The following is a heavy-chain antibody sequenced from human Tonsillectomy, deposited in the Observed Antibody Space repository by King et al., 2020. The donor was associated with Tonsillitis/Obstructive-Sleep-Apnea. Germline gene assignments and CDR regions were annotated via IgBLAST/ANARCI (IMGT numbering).Heavy chain of an antibody. Sequence: LQLQESGPGLVKPSETLSLTCTVSGGSISSSSYYWGWIRQPPGKGLEWIGSIYYSGSTYYNPSLKSRVTISVDTSKNQFSLKLSSVTAADTAVYYCARHWSCSSSLGYYYYGMDVWGQGTTVTVSS. CDR3: ARHWSCSSSLGYYYYGMDV. CDR1: GGSISSSSYY. D-gene: IGHD6-13*01. CDR2: IYYSGST. V-gene: IGHV4-39*01. J-gene: IGHJ6*02.